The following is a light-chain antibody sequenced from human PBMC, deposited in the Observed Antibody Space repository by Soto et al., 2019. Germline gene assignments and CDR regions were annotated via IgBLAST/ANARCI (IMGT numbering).Light chain of an antibody. Sequence: QSALTQPPSTSGTPGQTLTISCSGSSSNIGSNTVNWYQQLPGTAPKLLIYSNNQRPSGVPDRFSGSKSGTSASLAISGRQSEDDANYYCAAWDDSLNGHVFGTGTKVTVL. J-gene: IGLJ1*01. CDR1: SSNIGSNT. CDR3: AAWDDSLNGHV. V-gene: IGLV1-44*01. CDR2: SNN.